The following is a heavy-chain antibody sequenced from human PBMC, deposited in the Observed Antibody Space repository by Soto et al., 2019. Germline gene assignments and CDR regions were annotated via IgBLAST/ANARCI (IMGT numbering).Heavy chain of an antibody. Sequence: QVQLQESGPGLLKPSETLSLSCTVSGGSISSYYWSWFRQSPGKRMEWIGYVHHSWGSSYNPSLQSRVAISLDTSKRQFSLKVTSVTATDTAVYYCARQGFGPLHGLVDVWGQGTTVTVSS. V-gene: IGHV4-59*08. CDR3: ARQGFGPLHGLVDV. D-gene: IGHD3-10*01. CDR2: VHHSWGS. CDR1: GGSISSYY. J-gene: IGHJ6*02.